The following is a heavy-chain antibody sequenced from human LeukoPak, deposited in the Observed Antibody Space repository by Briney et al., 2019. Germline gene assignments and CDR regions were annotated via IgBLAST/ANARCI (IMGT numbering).Heavy chain of an antibody. V-gene: IGHV3-48*03. Sequence: PGGSLRLSCAASGFTFSSYEMNWVRQAPGKGLEWVSYISSSGSIIYYADSVKGRFTISRDNAKNSLYLQMNSLRAEDTAVYYCAREVDFWSGSQGYFDYWGQGTLVTVSS. CDR2: ISSSGSII. CDR1: GFTFSSYE. CDR3: AREVDFWSGSQGYFDY. D-gene: IGHD3-3*01. J-gene: IGHJ4*02.